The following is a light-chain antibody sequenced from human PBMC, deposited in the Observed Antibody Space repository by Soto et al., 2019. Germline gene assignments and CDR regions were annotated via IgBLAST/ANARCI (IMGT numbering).Light chain of an antibody. CDR1: QSVSTH. Sequence: EIVLTQSPATLSLSPGERATLSCRASQSVSTHLVWYQQKPGQAPRLLIYHASNRATGIPARFSGSGSGTDFTLTISSLEPEDFAVYYCQQRSTWPLTFGGGTKVEIK. CDR3: QQRSTWPLT. CDR2: HAS. V-gene: IGKV3-11*01. J-gene: IGKJ4*01.